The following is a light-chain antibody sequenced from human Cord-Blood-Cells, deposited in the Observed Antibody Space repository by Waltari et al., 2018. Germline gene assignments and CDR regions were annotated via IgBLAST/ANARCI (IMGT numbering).Light chain of an antibody. CDR2: EVS. V-gene: IGLV2-23*02. CDR1: SSDVWSYNV. CDR3: CSYAGTV. Sequence: QSALTQPASVSGSPGQSITLSCTGPSSDVWSYNVVSWYQQHPGKAPKLMIYEVSKRPSGVSNRFSGSKAGNTASLTISGLQAEDEADYYCCSYAGTVFGGGTKLTVL. J-gene: IGLJ2*01.